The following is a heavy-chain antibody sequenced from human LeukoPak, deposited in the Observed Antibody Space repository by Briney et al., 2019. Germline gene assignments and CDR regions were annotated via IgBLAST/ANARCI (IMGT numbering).Heavy chain of an antibody. CDR2: ISYDGSNK. V-gene: IGHV3-30*03. CDR1: GFTFSSYG. CDR3: ARVVGATSYDAFDI. D-gene: IGHD1-26*01. Sequence: GGSLRLSCAASGFTFSSYGMHWVRQAPGKGLEWVAVISYDGSNKYYADSVKGRFTISRDNAKNSLYLQMNSLRAEDTAVYYCARVVGATSYDAFDIWGQGTMVTVSS. J-gene: IGHJ3*02.